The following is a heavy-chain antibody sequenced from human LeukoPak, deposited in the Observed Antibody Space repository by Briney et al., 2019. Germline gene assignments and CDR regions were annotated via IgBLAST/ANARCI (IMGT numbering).Heavy chain of an antibody. D-gene: IGHD6-13*01. CDR3: ARGVYIAAAQYGY. V-gene: IGHV4-59*01. CDR2: IYYSGTT. CDR1: GGSISSYY. J-gene: IGHJ4*02. Sequence: PSETLSLTCSVSGGSISSYYWSWIRKPPGKGLEWIGYIYYSGTTNYNPSLKSRVTISVDTSKNQFSLKLSSVTAADTAVYYCARGVYIAAAQYGYWGQGTLVTVSS.